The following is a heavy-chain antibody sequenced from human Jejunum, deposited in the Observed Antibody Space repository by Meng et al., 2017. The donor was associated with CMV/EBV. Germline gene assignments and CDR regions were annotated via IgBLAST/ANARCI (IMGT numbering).Heavy chain of an antibody. J-gene: IGHJ4*02. Sequence: LKISCAASGFTFSSHWMTWVRQAPGKGLEWVASIKPDGSDKYYVDSVKGRFTISRDNANNSLYLQMNSLRGEDTAVYYCGRSGGLWGQGTLVTSPQ. D-gene: IGHD1-26*01. CDR3: GRSGGL. CDR2: IKPDGSDK. CDR1: GFTFSSHW. V-gene: IGHV3-7*01.